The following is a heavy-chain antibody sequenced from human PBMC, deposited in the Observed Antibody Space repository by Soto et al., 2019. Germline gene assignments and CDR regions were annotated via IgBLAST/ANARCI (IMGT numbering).Heavy chain of an antibody. Sequence: PGGSLRLSCAASGFTFSNYGMHWVRQAPGKGLEWVAVISYDGNKKYSADSVKGRFTISRDNSKNTLYLQMNSLRTEDTAVYYCAKDLSGYDRTERPFDYYGLDIWGQGTTVTVSS. CDR2: ISYDGNKK. D-gene: IGHD5-12*01. CDR1: GFTFSNYG. CDR3: AKDLSGYDRTERPFDYYGLDI. J-gene: IGHJ6*02. V-gene: IGHV3-30*18.